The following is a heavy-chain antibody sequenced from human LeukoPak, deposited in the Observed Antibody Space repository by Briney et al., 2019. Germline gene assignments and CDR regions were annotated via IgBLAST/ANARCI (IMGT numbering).Heavy chain of an antibody. CDR3: ARATRKGYCSSTSCYGFDY. CDR1: GYTFTSYA. CDR2: MNPNSGNT. J-gene: IGHJ4*02. V-gene: IGHV1-8*03. D-gene: IGHD2-2*01. Sequence: ASVKVSCKASGYTFTSYAMNWVRQAPGQGLEWMGWMNPNSGNTGYAQKFQGRVTITRNTSISTAYMELSSLRSEDTAVYYCARATRKGYCSSTSCYGFDYWGQGTLVTVSS.